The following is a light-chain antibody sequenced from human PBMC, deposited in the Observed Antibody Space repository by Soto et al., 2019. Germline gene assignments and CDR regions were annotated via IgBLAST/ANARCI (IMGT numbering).Light chain of an antibody. Sequence: QSALTQPASVSGSPGQSITIFCTGSSSDVGAYNFVSWYQQSPGKAPKLMIYEVNNRPSGVSHRFSGSKSGNTASLIISGLQAEDEADYYCSSYSSTNILVFGGGTKLTVL. CDR3: SSYSSTNILV. V-gene: IGLV2-14*01. J-gene: IGLJ2*01. CDR1: SSDVGAYNF. CDR2: EVN.